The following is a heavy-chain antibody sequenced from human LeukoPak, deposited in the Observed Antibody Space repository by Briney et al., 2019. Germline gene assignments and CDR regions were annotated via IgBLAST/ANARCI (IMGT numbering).Heavy chain of an antibody. D-gene: IGHD1-14*01. Sequence: PSETLSLTCAVYGGSFSGYYWSWIRQPPGKGLEWIGEINHSGSTNYNPSLKSRVTISVDTSKNQFSLKLSSVTAADTAVYYCARGAPADCWGQGTLVTVSS. CDR1: GGSFSGYY. J-gene: IGHJ4*02. CDR2: INHSGST. CDR3: ARGAPADC. V-gene: IGHV4-34*01.